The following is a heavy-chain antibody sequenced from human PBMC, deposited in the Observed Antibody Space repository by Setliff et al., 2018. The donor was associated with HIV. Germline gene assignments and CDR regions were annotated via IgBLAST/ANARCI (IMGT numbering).Heavy chain of an antibody. Sequence: GGSLRLSCAASGFTFSSYGMHWVRQAPGKGLEWVAVTWYDGRNKYYADSVKGRFTISRDISKNTLYLQMNSLRADDTAVYYCAKEGAPGYGMDVWGQGTTVTVSS. CDR3: AKEGAPGYGMDV. CDR1: GFTFSSYG. J-gene: IGHJ6*02. V-gene: IGHV3-30*02. CDR2: TWYDGRNK.